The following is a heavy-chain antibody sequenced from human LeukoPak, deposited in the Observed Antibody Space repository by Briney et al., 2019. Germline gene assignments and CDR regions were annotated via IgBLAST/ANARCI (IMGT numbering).Heavy chain of an antibody. V-gene: IGHV3-23*01. CDR2: ISGSGAST. CDR3: TKGSRGYTNYYFDY. D-gene: IGHD5-18*01. CDR1: GFSFSGYA. J-gene: IGHJ4*02. Sequence: GGSLRLSCAASGFSFSGYAMSWVRQAPGKGLECVASISGSGASTFYANSVKGRFTISRDNSKNTVHLQTNSLRAEDTAVYYCTKGSRGYTNYYFDYWGQGTLVPVSS.